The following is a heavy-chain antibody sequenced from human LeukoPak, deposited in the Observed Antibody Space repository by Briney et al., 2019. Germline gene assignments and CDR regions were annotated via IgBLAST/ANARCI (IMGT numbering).Heavy chain of an antibody. CDR1: GLTISNYA. Sequence: GRSLRLSCAVSGLTISNYAMTWVRQAPGKGLEWVSSVLASGGTTLYADSVKGRFTISRDNSYNTLYLQMSSLRAEDTAVYYCTKEHDYSNFAEDYWGQGTLVTVSS. V-gene: IGHV3-23*01. J-gene: IGHJ4*02. CDR2: VLASGGTT. D-gene: IGHD4-11*01. CDR3: TKEHDYSNFAEDY.